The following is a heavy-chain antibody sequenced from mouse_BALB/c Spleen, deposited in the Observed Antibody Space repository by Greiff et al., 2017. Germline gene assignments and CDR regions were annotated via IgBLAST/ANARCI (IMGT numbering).Heavy chain of an antibody. Sequence: QVQLKESGPGLVAPSQSLSITCTVSGFSLTSSGVHWVRQPPGKGLEWLGVLWAGGSTNYNSALMSRLSISKDNSKSQVFLKMNSLQTDDTAMYYCASYDYDGAMDDWGQGTSVTVSS. CDR2: LWAGGST. CDR1: GFSLTSSG. D-gene: IGHD2-4*01. CDR3: ASYDYDGAMDD. V-gene: IGHV2-9*02. J-gene: IGHJ4*01.